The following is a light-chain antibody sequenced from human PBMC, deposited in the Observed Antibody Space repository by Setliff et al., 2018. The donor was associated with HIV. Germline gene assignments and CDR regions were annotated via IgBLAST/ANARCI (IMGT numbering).Light chain of an antibody. J-gene: IGLJ1*01. CDR1: SSDIGGYKY. CDR2: EVT. Sequence: QSALTQPASVSGSPGQTITISCTGSSSDIGGYKYVSWYQQHAGKAPKLIIFEVTDRPSGVSDRFSGSKSGNTASLTISGLQADDEADYYCNSYTGSSTGYVVGTGTKV. V-gene: IGLV2-14*01. CDR3: NSYTGSSTGYV.